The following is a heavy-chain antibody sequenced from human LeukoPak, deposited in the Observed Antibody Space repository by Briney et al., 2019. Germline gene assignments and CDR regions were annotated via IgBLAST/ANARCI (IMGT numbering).Heavy chain of an antibody. CDR1: GFTFYNYW. Sequence: GGSLRLSCAASGFTFYNYWMSWVRQAPGKGLEWVACIEGDGSERYHVDSVKGRFTISRDNSKNTLYLQMNSLRAEDTAVYYCARVVVAAEYNWFDPWGQGTLVTVSS. V-gene: IGHV3-7*03. J-gene: IGHJ5*02. CDR3: ARVVVAAEYNWFDP. D-gene: IGHD2-15*01. CDR2: IEGDGSER.